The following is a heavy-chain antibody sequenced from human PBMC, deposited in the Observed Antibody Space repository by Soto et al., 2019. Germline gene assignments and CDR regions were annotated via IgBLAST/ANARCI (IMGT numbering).Heavy chain of an antibody. J-gene: IGHJ4*02. CDR1: GFNFSNYR. D-gene: IGHD3-3*01. V-gene: IGHV3-30*18. Sequence: QVQLEESGGGVVQPGRSLRLSCAASGFNFSNYRMHWVRQAPGKGLEWVAVISYDGSYKYYADSVKGRFTISRDNSKDTLYVQMNSLRAEDTAVYYCAKDTLDREWLSEVEYWGQGTLVTVSS. CDR3: AKDTLDREWLSEVEY. CDR2: ISYDGSYK.